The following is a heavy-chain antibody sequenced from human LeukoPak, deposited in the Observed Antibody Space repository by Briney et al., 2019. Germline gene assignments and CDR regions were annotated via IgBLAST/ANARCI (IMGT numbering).Heavy chain of an antibody. CDR2: FDPEDGET. CDR3: ATRLIFYRRTGNWFDP. D-gene: IGHD2-8*01. CDR1: GYTLTELS. V-gene: IGHV1-24*01. Sequence: ASVKVSCKVSGYTLTELSMHWVRQAPGKGLVWMGGFDPEDGETIYAQKFQGRVTMTEDTSTDTAYMELSSLRSEDTAVYYCATRLIFYRRTGNWFDPWGQGTLVTVSS. J-gene: IGHJ5*02.